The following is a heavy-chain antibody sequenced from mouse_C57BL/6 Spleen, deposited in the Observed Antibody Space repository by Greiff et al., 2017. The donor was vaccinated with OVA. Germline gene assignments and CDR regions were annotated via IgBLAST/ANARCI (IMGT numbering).Heavy chain of an antibody. CDR2: INPGSGGT. D-gene: IGHD1-1*01. CDR3: ARDGSSYGWFAY. Sequence: QVQLQQSGAELVRPGTSVKVSCKASGYAFTNYLIEWVKQRPGQGLEWIGVINPGSGGTNYNEKFKGKATLTADKSSSTAYMQLSSLTSEDSAVYCCARDGSSYGWFAYWGQGTLVTVSA. V-gene: IGHV1-54*01. CDR1: GYAFTNYL. J-gene: IGHJ3*01.